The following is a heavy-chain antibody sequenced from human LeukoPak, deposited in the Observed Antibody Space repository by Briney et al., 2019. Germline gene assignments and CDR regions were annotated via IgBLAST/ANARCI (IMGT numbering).Heavy chain of an antibody. J-gene: IGHJ4*02. CDR1: GYSISSGYY. Sequence: SSETLSLTCTVSGYSISSGYYWGWIRQPPGKGLEWIGSIYHSGSTYYNPSLKSRVTISVDTSKNQFSLKLSSVTAADTAVYYCARDPWYWGQGTLVTVSS. CDR3: ARDPWY. V-gene: IGHV4-38-2*02. CDR2: IYHSGST.